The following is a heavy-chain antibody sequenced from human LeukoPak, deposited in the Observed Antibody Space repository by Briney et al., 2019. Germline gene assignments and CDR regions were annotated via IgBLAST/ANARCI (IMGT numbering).Heavy chain of an antibody. J-gene: IGHJ5*02. CDR2: INHSGNT. CDR3: ARHESCSSSSCSFFGPTT. D-gene: IGHD2-15*01. Sequence: PSETLALTCAVYGGSFSSYYWSWIRQPPGEGLEWIGEINHSGNTYYNPTLKSRVTISVDTSKIQFSLKLSSVTAADTAVYYCARHESCSSSSCSFFGPTTWGQGTLVTVSS. CDR1: GGSFSSYY. V-gene: IGHV4-34*01.